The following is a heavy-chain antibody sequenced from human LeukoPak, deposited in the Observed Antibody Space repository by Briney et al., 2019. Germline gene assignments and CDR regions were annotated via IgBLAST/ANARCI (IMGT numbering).Heavy chain of an antibody. CDR1: GGSISSSNW. Sequence: SETLSLTCAVSGGSISSSNWWSWVRQPPGKGLEWIGEIYHSGSTNYNPSLKSRVTISVDTSKNQFSLKLSSVTAADTAVYYCARGLAAAARYYYYGMDVWGQGTTVTVSS. CDR3: ARGLAAAARYYYYGMDV. V-gene: IGHV4-4*02. D-gene: IGHD6-13*01. CDR2: IYHSGST. J-gene: IGHJ6*02.